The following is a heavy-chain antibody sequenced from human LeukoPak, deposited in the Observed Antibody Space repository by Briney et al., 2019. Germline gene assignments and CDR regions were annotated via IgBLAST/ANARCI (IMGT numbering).Heavy chain of an antibody. J-gene: IGHJ4*02. CDR3: ARRSGYGVDY. V-gene: IGHV3-21*01. D-gene: IGHD5-12*01. CDR2: ISNTNSYI. Sequence: GGSLRLPCAASGFTFSSYSMNWVRQAPGKGLEWVSSISNTNSYIYYADSVKGRFTISRDNAKNSLYLQMNSLRAEDTAVYYCARRSGYGVDYWGQGTLVTVSS. CDR1: GFTFSSYS.